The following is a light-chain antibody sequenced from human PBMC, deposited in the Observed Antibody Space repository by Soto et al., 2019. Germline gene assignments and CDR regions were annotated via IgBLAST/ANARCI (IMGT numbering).Light chain of an antibody. J-gene: IGKJ1*01. CDR3: QQGYSNPWT. V-gene: IGKV1-5*03. Sequence: DIQMTQSPSTLSASVGDRVTITCRASQSISSWLAWYQQKPGKAPKLLIYKASNLQSGVPSRFSGSGSGTNFTLSLNSLQPEDFATYYCQQGYSNPWTFGQGTKVDIK. CDR2: KAS. CDR1: QSISSW.